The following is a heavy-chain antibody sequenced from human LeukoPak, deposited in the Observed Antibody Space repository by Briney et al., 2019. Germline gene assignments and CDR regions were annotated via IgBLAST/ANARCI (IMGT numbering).Heavy chain of an antibody. CDR1: GGTFSSYA. CDR3: ARDIAVAGYFDY. J-gene: IGHJ4*02. D-gene: IGHD6-19*01. CDR2: IIPIFGTA. V-gene: IGHV1-69*13. Sequence: ASVKVSCKASGGTFSSYAISWVRQAPGQGLEWMGGIIPIFGTANYAQKFQGRVTITADESTSTAYMELSSLRSEDTAVYYCARDIAVAGYFDYWGQGTLVTVS.